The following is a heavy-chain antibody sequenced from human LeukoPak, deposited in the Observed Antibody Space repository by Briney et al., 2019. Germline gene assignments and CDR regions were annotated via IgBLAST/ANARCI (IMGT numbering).Heavy chain of an antibody. CDR2: ISYDGSNK. Sequence: GSLRLSCAASGFTFSIYTIHWVRQAPGKGLEWVALISYDGSNKYYGDSVKGRFTISRDNSKNTLYLQMNSLRAEDTAVYYCAKAANWGSFDYWGQGTLVTVSS. D-gene: IGHD7-27*01. V-gene: IGHV3-30*04. J-gene: IGHJ4*02. CDR1: GFTFSIYT. CDR3: AKAANWGSFDY.